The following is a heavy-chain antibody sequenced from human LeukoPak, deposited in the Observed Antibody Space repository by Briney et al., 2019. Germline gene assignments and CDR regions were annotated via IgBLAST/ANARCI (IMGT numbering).Heavy chain of an antibody. V-gene: IGHV7-4-1*02. CDR3: ARGSRWAAAGGYFAY. CDR1: GYTFTSYA. CDR2: INTNTGNP. Sequence: ASVKVSCKASGYTFTSYAMNWVRQAPGQGLEWMGWINTNTGNPTYAQGFTGRFVFSLDTSVSTAYLQSSSLKAEDPAVYSCARGSRWAAAGGYFAYWGQGTLVTVSS. J-gene: IGHJ4*02. D-gene: IGHD6-13*01.